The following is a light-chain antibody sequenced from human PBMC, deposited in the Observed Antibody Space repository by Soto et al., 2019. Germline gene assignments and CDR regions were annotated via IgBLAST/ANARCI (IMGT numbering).Light chain of an antibody. CDR1: SSNIGSNY. V-gene: IGLV1-47*01. CDR3: AAWDDSLSGREV. J-gene: IGLJ1*01. CDR2: RNN. Sequence: QSVLTQPPSASGTPGQRVTISCSGSSSNIGSNYVYWYQQLPGTAPKLLIYRNNQRPSGVPDRFSGSKSGTSASLAISGLRSGDEADYYCAAWDDSLSGREVFGTGTKRTVL.